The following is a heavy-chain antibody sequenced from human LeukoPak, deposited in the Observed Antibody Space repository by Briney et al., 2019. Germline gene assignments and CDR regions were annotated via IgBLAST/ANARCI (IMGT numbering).Heavy chain of an antibody. Sequence: ASVKVSCKASGYTFTSYYMHWVRQAPGQGLEWMGIINPSGGSTSYAQKFQGRVTMTRDTSTSTVYMELSSLRSEDTAVYYCAREYCSSTSCYGFDYWGQGTLVTVSS. CDR2: INPSGGST. J-gene: IGHJ4*02. CDR1: GYTFTSYY. D-gene: IGHD2-2*01. V-gene: IGHV1-46*01. CDR3: AREYCSSTSCYGFDY.